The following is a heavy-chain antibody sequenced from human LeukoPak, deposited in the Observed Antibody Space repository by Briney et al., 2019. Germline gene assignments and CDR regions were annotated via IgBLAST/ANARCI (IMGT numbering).Heavy chain of an antibody. CDR1: GGSISSYY. J-gene: IGHJ6*02. D-gene: IGHD6-19*01. CDR3: ARHSSSGRAGMDV. Sequence: PSETLSLTCTVSGGSISSYYWSWIRQPPGKGLEWIGYIYYGGSTNYNPSLKSRVTISVDTSKNQFSLKLSSVTAADTAVYYCARHSSSGRAGMDVWGQGTTVTVSS. CDR2: IYYGGST. V-gene: IGHV4-59*08.